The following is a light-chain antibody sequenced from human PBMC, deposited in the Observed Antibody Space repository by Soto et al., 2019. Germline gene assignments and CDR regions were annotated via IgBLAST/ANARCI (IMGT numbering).Light chain of an antibody. J-gene: IGLJ1*01. CDR3: SSYGGSSSALSV. CDR1: SSDVGGSKY. Sequence: QSALTQPASVSGSPGQSITISCTGTSSDVGGSKYVSWYQQHPGQAPKLMIYDVSNRPSRISDRFSGSKSGYTASLTISGLQTEDEADYYCSSYGGSSSALSVFGTGTKLTVL. CDR2: DVS. V-gene: IGLV2-14*03.